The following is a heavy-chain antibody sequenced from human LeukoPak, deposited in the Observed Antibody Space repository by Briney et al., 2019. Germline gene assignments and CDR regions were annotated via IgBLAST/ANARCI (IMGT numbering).Heavy chain of an antibody. CDR1: GFTFSSHG. D-gene: IGHD1-26*01. Sequence: GGSLRLSCAASGFTFSSHGMHWVRQAPGKGLEWVALIWYDGTRENYADSVKGRFTISRDLSKNTLNLQMNSLRVEDTAVFYCARDLSFGSLDFRGQGTLVTVSS. CDR3: ARDLSFGSLDF. CDR2: IWYDGTRE. J-gene: IGHJ4*02. V-gene: IGHV3-33*01.